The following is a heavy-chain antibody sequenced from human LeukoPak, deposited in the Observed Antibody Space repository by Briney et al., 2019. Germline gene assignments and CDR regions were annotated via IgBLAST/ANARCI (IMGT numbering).Heavy chain of an antibody. D-gene: IGHD3-10*01. Sequence: PGGSLRLSCAASGFTFSSYGMHWVRQAPGKGLEWVAVISYDGSNKYYADSVKGRFTISRDNSKNTLYLQMNSLRAEDTAVYYCTKEPKLWSGERYYGMDVWGQGTTVTVSS. CDR3: TKEPKLWSGERYYGMDV. CDR2: ISYDGSNK. V-gene: IGHV3-30*18. J-gene: IGHJ6*02. CDR1: GFTFSSYG.